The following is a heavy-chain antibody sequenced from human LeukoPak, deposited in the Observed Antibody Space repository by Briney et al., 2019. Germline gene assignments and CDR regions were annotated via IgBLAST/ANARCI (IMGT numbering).Heavy chain of an antibody. V-gene: IGHV3-33*01. CDR3: ASERFGAFDI. D-gene: IGHD3-3*01. Sequence: GGSLRLSCAASGFTFSSYGMHWVRQAPGKGLEWVAVIWYDGSNKYYAHSVKGRLTISRDNSKITLYLQMNSLRAEDTAVYYCASERFGAFDIWGQGTMVTVSS. CDR1: GFTFSSYG. J-gene: IGHJ3*02. CDR2: IWYDGSNK.